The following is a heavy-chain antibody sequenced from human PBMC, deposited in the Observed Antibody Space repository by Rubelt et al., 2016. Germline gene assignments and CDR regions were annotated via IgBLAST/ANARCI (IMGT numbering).Heavy chain of an antibody. V-gene: IGHV4-39*07. CDR3: ARGMESTLFYFDS. J-gene: IGHJ4*02. CDR2: MYYSGDT. D-gene: IGHD3-3*01. CDR1: DGSVSSSTYC. Sequence: QVHLQESGPGLVKPSETLSLTCTVSDGSVSSSTYCWGWIRQPPGKGLEYIGSMYYSGDTYYNPSLKSRVTMSLDASNNQCSLKLTAVTAADTAVYYCARGMESTLFYFDSWGLGTLVTVSS.